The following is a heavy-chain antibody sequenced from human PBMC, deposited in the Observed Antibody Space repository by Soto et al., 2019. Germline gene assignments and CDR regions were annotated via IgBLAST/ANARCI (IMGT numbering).Heavy chain of an antibody. Sequence: QLQLQESGPGLVKPSETLSLTCTVSGGSISSSSYYWGWIRQPPGKGLEWIGSIYYSGSTYYNPSLKRRHTISVDTSKNQFSLKLSSVTAADTAVYYCARLAPFVGATLPFDYWGQGTLVTGSS. CDR1: GGSISSSSYY. V-gene: IGHV4-39*01. CDR3: ARLAPFVGATLPFDY. J-gene: IGHJ4*02. D-gene: IGHD1-26*01. CDR2: IYYSGST.